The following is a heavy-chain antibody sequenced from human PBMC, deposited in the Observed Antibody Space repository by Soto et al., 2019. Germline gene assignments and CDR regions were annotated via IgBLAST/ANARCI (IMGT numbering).Heavy chain of an antibody. D-gene: IGHD3-10*01. CDR3: AREEVAYYDSGSYNWFDP. CDR1: GGSINSGDYY. Sequence: QVQLQESGPGLVKPSQTLSLTCTVSGGSINSGDYYWSWIRQHPGKGLEWIGYIYYSGSTYYNPSLKSRVTMSVYTSNNQFSVKLNSVTAADTAIYYCAREEVAYYDSGSYNWFDPWGQGTLVTVSS. V-gene: IGHV4-31*03. CDR2: IYYSGST. J-gene: IGHJ5*02.